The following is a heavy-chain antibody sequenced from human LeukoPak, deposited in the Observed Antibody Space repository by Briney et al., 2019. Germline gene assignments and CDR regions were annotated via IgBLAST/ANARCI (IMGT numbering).Heavy chain of an antibody. CDR3: AREYNWNSCDFDY. CDR2: INPNSGGT. CDR1: GYTSTGYY. J-gene: IGHJ4*02. V-gene: IGHV1-2*02. D-gene: IGHD1-7*01. Sequence: ASVKVSCKASGYTSTGYYMHWVRQAPGQGLEWMGWINPNSGGTNYAQKFQGRVTMTRDTSISTAYMELSRLRSDDTAVYYCAREYNWNSCDFDYWGQGTLVTVSS.